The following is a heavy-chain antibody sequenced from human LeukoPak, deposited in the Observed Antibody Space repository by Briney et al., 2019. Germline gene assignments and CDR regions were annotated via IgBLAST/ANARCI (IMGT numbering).Heavy chain of an antibody. CDR1: GGSFSGYY. CDR2: INHSRST. CDR3: ARGRYYYDSAPDY. Sequence: PSETLSLTCAVYGGSFSGYYWSWIRQPPGKGLEWIGEINHSRSTNYNPSLKSRVTISVDTSKNLFSLKLSSVTAADTAVYYCARGRYYYDSAPDYWGQGTLVTVSS. D-gene: IGHD3-22*01. V-gene: IGHV4-34*01. J-gene: IGHJ4*02.